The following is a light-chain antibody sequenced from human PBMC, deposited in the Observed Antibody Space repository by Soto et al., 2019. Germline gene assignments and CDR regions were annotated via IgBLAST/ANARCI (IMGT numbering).Light chain of an antibody. CDR3: QQANRFPLFT. J-gene: IGKJ3*01. V-gene: IGKV1-12*02. CDR1: QDISSW. Sequence: DIQMTQSPSSVSASVGDRVTITCRASQDISSWLAWYQQKPGRAPKLLIYAASSLQSGVPSRFSGSGSGTDFTLTISSLQPEDFATYYCQQANRFPLFTFGPGTRVDIK. CDR2: AAS.